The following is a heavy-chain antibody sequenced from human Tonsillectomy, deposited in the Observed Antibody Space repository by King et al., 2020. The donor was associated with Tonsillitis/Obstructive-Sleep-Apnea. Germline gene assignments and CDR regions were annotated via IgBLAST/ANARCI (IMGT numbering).Heavy chain of an antibody. V-gene: IGHV1-69*01. D-gene: IGHD6-13*01. J-gene: IGHJ6*03. CDR1: GGPFRSSA. CDR2: LLPLLATT. CDR3: ARATEQYSSTPTYYFYLDV. Sequence: PLVPSGAALPPPGSSVKVSCPASGGPFRSSALSWVRPAPGQGLEWLGGLLPLLATTHSAPQFPGRVTLTADESTRTTYMELRSLRSEDTAVYYCARATEQYSSTPTYYFYLDVWGKGTTVTVAS.